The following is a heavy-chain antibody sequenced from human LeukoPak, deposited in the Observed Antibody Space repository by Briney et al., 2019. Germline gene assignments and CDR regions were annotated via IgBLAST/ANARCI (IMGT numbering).Heavy chain of an antibody. CDR2: ISSSSSYI. J-gene: IGHJ6*03. CDR3: ARDRGDSGYYYYYMDV. CDR1: GFTFSSYS. V-gene: IGHV3-21*01. D-gene: IGHD4-17*01. Sequence: PGGSLRLSCAASGFTFSSYSMNWVRQAPGKGLEWVSSISSSSSYIYYADSLKGRFTISRDNAKNSLYPQMNSLRAEDTAVYYCARDRGDSGYYYYYMDVWGKGTTVTVSS.